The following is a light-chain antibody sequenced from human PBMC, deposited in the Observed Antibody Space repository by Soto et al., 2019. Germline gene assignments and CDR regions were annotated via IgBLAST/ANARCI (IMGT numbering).Light chain of an antibody. Sequence: DIVLTQSPGTLSLSPGERATLSCRASQTISDNYLAWYQQKPGQSPRLLISGASIRAPDIPDRFSGSGSETDFTLTISRLEPEDFAFYYCQQYGSSPEISFGPGTKVDIK. CDR2: GAS. J-gene: IGKJ3*01. CDR1: QTISDNY. CDR3: QQYGSSPEIS. V-gene: IGKV3-20*01.